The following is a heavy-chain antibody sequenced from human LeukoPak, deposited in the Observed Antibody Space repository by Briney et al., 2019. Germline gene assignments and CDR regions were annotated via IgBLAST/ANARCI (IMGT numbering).Heavy chain of an antibody. Sequence: PGGSLRFSGAASGFTFSIHDMHWFRQATGKGLEWVSTIGTAGDTYYPGSVKGRFTISRENAKNSLYLQMNILKAGDTAVYYCARGGPGYYLDYWGQGTLVTVSP. CDR1: GFTFSIHD. CDR2: IGTAGDT. J-gene: IGHJ4*02. V-gene: IGHV3-13*01. CDR3: ARGGPGYYLDY.